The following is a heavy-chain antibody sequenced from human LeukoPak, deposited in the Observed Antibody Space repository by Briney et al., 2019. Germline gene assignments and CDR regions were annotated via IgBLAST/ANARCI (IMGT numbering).Heavy chain of an antibody. V-gene: IGHV3-23*01. Sequence: PGGSLRLSCAASGFTFGKFPMGWVRQAPGRGLEWVSAISASGDVTFYADSLRGRFTISRDNSKSTLYLQMNGLRAEDTAIFYCAKSLFTSATGTGRAFHIWGQGTRVTVSS. D-gene: IGHD1-1*01. CDR2: ISASGDVT. CDR3: AKSLFTSATGTGRAFHI. J-gene: IGHJ3*02. CDR1: GFTFGKFP.